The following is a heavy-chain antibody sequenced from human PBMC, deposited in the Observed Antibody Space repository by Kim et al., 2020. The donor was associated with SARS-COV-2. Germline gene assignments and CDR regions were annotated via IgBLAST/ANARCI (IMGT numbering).Heavy chain of an antibody. Sequence: SETLSLTCTVSGASVSASYWSWIRQPAGKGLEWIGRIHSSGSANSNPPLKSRVTMSLDTSTNQFSLKLIPVTAADTAAYYCARGFHGAAGGYFFDYWGQGTLVTVSS. CDR3: ARGFHGAAGGYFFDY. D-gene: IGHD3-16*01. CDR2: IHSSGSA. V-gene: IGHV4-4*07. CDR1: GASVSASY. J-gene: IGHJ4*02.